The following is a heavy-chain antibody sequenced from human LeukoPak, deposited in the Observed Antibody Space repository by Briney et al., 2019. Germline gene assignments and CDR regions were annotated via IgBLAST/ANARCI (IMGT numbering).Heavy chain of an antibody. Sequence: PSETLSLTCTVSGGSISSYYWSWIRQPPGKGLEWIGYIYNSGSTNYNPSLKSRVTISVDTSKSQFSLRLSSVTAADTAVYYCARQRQSGSYYNVDYWGQGTLVTVSS. CDR2: IYNSGST. D-gene: IGHD3-10*01. J-gene: IGHJ4*01. CDR1: GGSISSYY. V-gene: IGHV4-59*08. CDR3: ARQRQSGSYYNVDY.